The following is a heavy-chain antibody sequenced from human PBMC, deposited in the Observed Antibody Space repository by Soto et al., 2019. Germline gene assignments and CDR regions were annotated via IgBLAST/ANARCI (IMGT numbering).Heavy chain of an antibody. CDR2: INHSGST. D-gene: IGHD3-10*01. CDR3: ARGRITMVRGVIKGPYYYGMDV. Sequence: NPSETLSLTCAVYGGSFSGYYWSWIRQPPGKGLEWIGEINHSGSTNYNPSLKSRVTISVDTSKNQFSLRLSSVTAADTAVYYCARGRITMVRGVIKGPYYYGMDVWGQGTTVTVSS. CDR1: GGSFSGYY. V-gene: IGHV4-34*01. J-gene: IGHJ6*02.